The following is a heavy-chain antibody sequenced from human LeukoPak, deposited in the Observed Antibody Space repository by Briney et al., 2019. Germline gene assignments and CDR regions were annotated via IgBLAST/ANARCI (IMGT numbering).Heavy chain of an antibody. CDR2: INHSGST. CDR3: ARGGWLQLLYYFDY. Sequence: SETLSLTCAVYGGSFSGYYWSWIRQPPGKGLEWIGEINHSGSTNYNPSLKSRVTISVDTSKNQFSLKLSSVTAADTAVYYCARGGWLQLLYYFDYWGQGTLVTVSS. J-gene: IGHJ4*02. D-gene: IGHD5-24*01. V-gene: IGHV4-34*01. CDR1: GGSFSGYY.